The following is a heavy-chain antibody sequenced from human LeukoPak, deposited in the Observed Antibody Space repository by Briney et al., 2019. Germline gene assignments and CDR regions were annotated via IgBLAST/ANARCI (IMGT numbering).Heavy chain of an antibody. CDR2: IYYSGST. V-gene: IGHV4-59*01. CDR3: ASGNYLAYYYYYMDV. D-gene: IGHD1-7*01. J-gene: IGHJ6*03. CDR1: GGSISDYY. Sequence: SETLSLTCTVSGGSISDYYWSWIRQPPGKGLEWIGYIYYSGSTNYNPSLKSRVTISVHTSKNQFSLRLSSVTAADTAVYYCASGNYLAYYYYYMDVWGKGTTVTVSS.